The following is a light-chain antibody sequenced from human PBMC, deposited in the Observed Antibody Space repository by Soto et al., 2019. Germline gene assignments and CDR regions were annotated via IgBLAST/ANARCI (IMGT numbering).Light chain of an antibody. Sequence: QLVLTQSPSASASLGASVKLTCTLSSGHSSYAIAWHQQQPEKGPRYLMKLNSDGRHSKGDGIPDRFSGSSSGAERYLTISSLQSEDEADYYCQTCGTGIQVFGGGTKLTVL. V-gene: IGLV4-69*01. CDR2: LNSDGRH. J-gene: IGLJ2*01. CDR3: QTCGTGIQV. CDR1: SGHSSYA.